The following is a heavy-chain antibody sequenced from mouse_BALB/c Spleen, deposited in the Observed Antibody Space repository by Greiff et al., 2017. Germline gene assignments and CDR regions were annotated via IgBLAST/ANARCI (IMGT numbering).Heavy chain of an antibody. CDR3: ARKGAYYGNGFAY. CDR2: IYPGSGNT. Sequence: VQLQQSGAELVRPGASVKLSCTASGYTFTDYYINWVKQRTGQGLEWIGEIYPGSGNTYYNEKFKGKATITADTSSNTAYLQLSSLTSEYTAVYYCARKGAYYGNGFAYWGQGTLVTVSA. V-gene: IGHV1-77*01. CDR1: GYTFTDYY. J-gene: IGHJ3*01. D-gene: IGHD2-10*01.